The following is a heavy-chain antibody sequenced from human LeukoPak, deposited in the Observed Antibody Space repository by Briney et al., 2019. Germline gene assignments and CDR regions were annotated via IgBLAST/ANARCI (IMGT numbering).Heavy chain of an antibody. CDR2: ISCSDNST. CDR3: AKDQIPSYYDFMTGYYRSDAFDI. J-gene: IGHJ3*02. CDR1: GFTFSNYA. D-gene: IGHD3-9*01. V-gene: IGHV3-23*01. Sequence: GGTLRLSCAASGFTFSNYAMTWVRQPPGKGLEWVSDISCSDNSTYYTDSVKGRFIISRDNSKNMLYLQMTSQRADDTAVYSCAKDQIPSYYDFMTGYYRSDAFDIGGQGTMVTVSS.